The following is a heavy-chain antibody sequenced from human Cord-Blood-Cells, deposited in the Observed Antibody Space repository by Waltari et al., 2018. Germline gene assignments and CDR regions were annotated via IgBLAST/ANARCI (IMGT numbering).Heavy chain of an antibody. CDR2: IWYDGSNK. CDR1: GFTFSSYG. J-gene: IGHJ4*02. D-gene: IGHD6-6*01. CDR3: ARANYSSSPFDY. Sequence: QVQLVESGGGVVQHGRSLRLSCAASGFTFSSYGMHWVRQAPGKGLEWVAVIWYDGSNKYYADSVKGRFTISRDNSKNTLYLQMNSLRAEDTAVYYCARANYSSSPFDYWGQGTLVTVSS. V-gene: IGHV3-33*01.